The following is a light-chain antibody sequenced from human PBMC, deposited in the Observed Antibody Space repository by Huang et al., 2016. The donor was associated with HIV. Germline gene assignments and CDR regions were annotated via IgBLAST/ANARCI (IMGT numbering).Light chain of an antibody. CDR2: DAS. CDR3: QQRGNWPPFT. V-gene: IGKV3-11*01. J-gene: IGKJ4*01. CDR1: QSVSRY. Sequence: EIVLTQSPATLSVSPGERATLSCRASQSVSRYLVWYQQKPGQAPRLLIYDASNRATGIPARCSGSGSGTDFTLTISSLEPEDFAVYYCQQRGNWPPFTFGGGTKVEIK.